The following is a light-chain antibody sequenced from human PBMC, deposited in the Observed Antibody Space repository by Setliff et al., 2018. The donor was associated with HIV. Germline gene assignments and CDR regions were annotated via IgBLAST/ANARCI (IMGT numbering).Light chain of an antibody. Sequence: QSALTQPASVSGSPGQSITISCTGTSSDVGSYNLVSWYQQHPGKAPKLMIYEVSKRPSEFSNRISGSKSGNTASLTISGLQAEDEADYYCCSYAGSSTPYVFGTGTRSPS. CDR3: CSYAGSSTPYV. CDR1: SSDVGSYNL. J-gene: IGLJ1*01. V-gene: IGLV2-23*02. CDR2: EVS.